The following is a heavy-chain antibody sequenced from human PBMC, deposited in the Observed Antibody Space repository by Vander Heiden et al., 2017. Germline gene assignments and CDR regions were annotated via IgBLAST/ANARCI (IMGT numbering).Heavy chain of an antibody. J-gene: IGHJ6*02. V-gene: IGHV3-33*01. CDR2: IWYDGSNK. CDR1: GFTFSGDG. D-gene: IGHD3-16*01. Sequence: QVQLVESGGGVVQPGRSLRLSCAASGFTFSGDGMHWVRQAPGKGLEWVAVIWYDGSNKYYADSVKGRFTISRDNSKNTLYLQMNRLSAEDTAVYYCARGLRRRFPRGGMDVWGQGTPVTVSS. CDR3: ARGLRRRFPRGGMDV.